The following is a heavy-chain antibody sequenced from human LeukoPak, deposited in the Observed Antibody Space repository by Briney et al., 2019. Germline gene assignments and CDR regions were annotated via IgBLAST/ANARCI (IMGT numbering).Heavy chain of an antibody. V-gene: IGHV4-31*03. CDR3: ARSLDIGHYYYYMDV. Sequence: SETLSLTCFVSGASINTGGYYWSWIRQHPGKGLEWIGYIYYSGSTFYNPSLKSRVTISIDTSKNHFSLKMSSVTAADTAVYYCARSLDIGHYYYYMDVWGEGTTVTVSS. CDR1: GASINTGGYY. CDR2: IYYSGST. D-gene: IGHD3-9*01. J-gene: IGHJ6*03.